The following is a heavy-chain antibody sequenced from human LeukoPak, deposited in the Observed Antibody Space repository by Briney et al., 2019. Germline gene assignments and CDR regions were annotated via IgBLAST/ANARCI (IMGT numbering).Heavy chain of an antibody. V-gene: IGHV3-30*02. J-gene: IGHJ4*02. Sequence: GGSLRLSCAASGFSFSSYGMHWVRQAPGKGLEWVAFIRYDENDKYYADSVKGRFTISRDNSKSTLYLQMNTLRPEDTAVYYCAKGYSSGYYNSFDYWGQGTLVTVSS. CDR3: AKGYSSGYYNSFDY. D-gene: IGHD6-19*01. CDR1: GFSFSSYG. CDR2: IRYDENDK.